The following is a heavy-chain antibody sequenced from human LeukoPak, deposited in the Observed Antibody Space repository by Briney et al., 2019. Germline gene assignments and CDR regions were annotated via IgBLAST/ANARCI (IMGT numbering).Heavy chain of an antibody. CDR1: GYSISSGYY. Sequence: SETLSLTCTVSGYSISSGYYWGWIRQPPGKGLEWIGSIYHSGSTYYNPSLKSRVTISVDTSKNQFSLKLSSVTAADTAVYYCARGGDILTGYYLFFDYWGQGTLVTVSS. CDR2: IYHSGST. J-gene: IGHJ4*02. CDR3: ARGGDILTGYYLFFDY. V-gene: IGHV4-38-2*02. D-gene: IGHD3-9*01.